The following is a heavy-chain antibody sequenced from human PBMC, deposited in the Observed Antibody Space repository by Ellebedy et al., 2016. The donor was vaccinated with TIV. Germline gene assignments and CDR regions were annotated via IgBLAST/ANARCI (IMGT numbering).Heavy chain of an antibody. CDR3: ARGGAYYHRYFYD. CDR2: ITGMFRTV. CDR1: GGTFNSHA. D-gene: IGHD3-10*01. J-gene: IGHJ4*02. V-gene: IGHV1-69*13. Sequence: SVKVSCKASGGTFNSHAISWVRQARGQGLEWVGGITGMFRTVNYAQKFQGRVTITADEFMTTAYMELSSLRSEDTAVYYCARGGAYYHRYFYDWGQGTLVTVSS.